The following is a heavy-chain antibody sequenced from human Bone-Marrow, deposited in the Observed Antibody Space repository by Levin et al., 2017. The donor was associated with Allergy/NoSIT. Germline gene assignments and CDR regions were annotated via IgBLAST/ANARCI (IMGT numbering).Heavy chain of an antibody. J-gene: IGHJ6*03. V-gene: IGHV1-8*01. Sequence: PGGSLRISCKASGYTFTSYDINWVRQATGQGLEWMGWMNPNSGNTGYAQKFQGRVTMTRNTSISTAYMELSSLRSEDTAVYYCARSRITIFGVVNGPDYYMDGWGKGTTVTVSS. CDR3: ARSRITIFGVVNGPDYYMDG. CDR2: MNPNSGNT. CDR1: GYTFTSYD. D-gene: IGHD3-3*01.